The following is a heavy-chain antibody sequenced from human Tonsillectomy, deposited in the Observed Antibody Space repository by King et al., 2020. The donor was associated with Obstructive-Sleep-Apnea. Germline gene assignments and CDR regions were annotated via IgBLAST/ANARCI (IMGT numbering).Heavy chain of an antibody. CDR1: GVIFSGYS. D-gene: IGHD6-19*01. CDR3: ARDLMWLVDY. J-gene: IGHJ4*02. CDR2: TSSDGRIQ. V-gene: IGHV3-30*04. Sequence: VQLVESGGGVVQPGRSLRLSCAASGVIFSGYSIHWVRQAPGKGLEWVAMTSSDGRIQYYADSVRGRFTISRDNPKNTLYLQMNSVTPEDTAVYYCARDLMWLVDYWGQGTLVTVSS.